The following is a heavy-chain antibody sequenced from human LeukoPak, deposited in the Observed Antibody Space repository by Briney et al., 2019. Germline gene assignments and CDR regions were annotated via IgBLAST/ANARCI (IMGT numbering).Heavy chain of an antibody. J-gene: IGHJ4*02. D-gene: IGHD3-22*01. CDR2: ISTYNGNT. Sequence: ASVKVSCKASGYTFTSYGINWVRQAPGQGLEWLGWISTYNGNTNYAQKLQGRVTMTTDTSTSTAYMELRSLRSDDTAVFYCAREEGYYDSSGYEYYLDYWGQGTLVTVSS. CDR3: AREEGYYDSSGYEYYLDY. CDR1: GYTFTSYG. V-gene: IGHV1-18*01.